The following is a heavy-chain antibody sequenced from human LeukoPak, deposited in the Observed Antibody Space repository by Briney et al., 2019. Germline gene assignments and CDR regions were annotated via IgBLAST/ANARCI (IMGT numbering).Heavy chain of an antibody. J-gene: IGHJ6*02. V-gene: IGHV4-4*07. D-gene: IGHD1-26*01. CDR3: ARDEGIVGATYYYYYYGMDV. CDR1: GGSISSYY. CDR2: IYTSGST. Sequence: SETLSLTCTVSGGSISSYYWSWIRQPAGKGLEWIGRIYTSGSTNYNPSLKSRVTMSVDTSKNQFSLKLSSVTAADTAVYYCARDEGIVGATYYYYYYGMDVWGQVTTVTVSS.